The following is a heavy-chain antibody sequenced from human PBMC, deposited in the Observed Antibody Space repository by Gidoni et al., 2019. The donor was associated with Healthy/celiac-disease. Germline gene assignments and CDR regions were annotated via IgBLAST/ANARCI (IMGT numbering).Heavy chain of an antibody. CDR1: GFTFSNAW. V-gene: IGHV3-15*01. CDR2: SKSKTDGGTT. J-gene: IGHJ4*02. Sequence: EVQLVESGGGLVKPGGSLRLSCAASGFTFSNAWMSWVRQAPGKGLEWVGRSKSKTDGGTTDYAAPVKGRFTISRDDSKNTLYLQMNSLKTEDTAVYYCTTDSHYYDSSGYPGWGQGTLVTVSS. CDR3: TTDSHYYDSSGYPG. D-gene: IGHD3-22*01.